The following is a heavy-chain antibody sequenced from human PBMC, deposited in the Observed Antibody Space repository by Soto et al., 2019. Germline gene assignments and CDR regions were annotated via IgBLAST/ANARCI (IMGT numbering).Heavy chain of an antibody. CDR3: ATLGYSYGRHY. CDR1: GFTFSSYA. J-gene: IGHJ4*02. Sequence: GGSLRLSCAASGFTFSSYAMSWVRQAPGKGLEWVSAISGSGGSTYYADSVKGRFTISRDNSKNTLYLQMNSLRAEDTAVYYCATLGYSYGRHYWGQGTLVTVSS. D-gene: IGHD5-18*01. CDR2: ISGSGGST. V-gene: IGHV3-23*01.